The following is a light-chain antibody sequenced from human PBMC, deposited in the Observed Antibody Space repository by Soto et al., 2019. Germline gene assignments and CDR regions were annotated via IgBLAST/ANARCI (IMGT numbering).Light chain of an antibody. V-gene: IGKV3-11*01. CDR2: DAS. CDR3: QQRSSPRVT. Sequence: EIVLTQSPATLSLSPGERATLSCRASQSVSSYLAWYQQKPGQAPRLLIYDASNRATGIPARFSGSGSGTDFTLTSSSLEPEDFAVYYCQQRSSPRVTFGQGTKLEIK. J-gene: IGKJ2*01. CDR1: QSVSSY.